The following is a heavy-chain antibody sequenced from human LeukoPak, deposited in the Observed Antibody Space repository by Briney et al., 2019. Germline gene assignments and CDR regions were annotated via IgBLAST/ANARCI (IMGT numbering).Heavy chain of an antibody. CDR3: ARDLSGPLDY. CDR2: IYSGGST. CDR1: GFTFSSYA. D-gene: IGHD5-12*01. Sequence: GGSLRLSCAASGFTFSSYAMSWVRQAPGKGLEWVSVIYSGGSTNYADSVKGRFTISRDNSKNTLYLQMNSLRAEDTAVYYCARDLSGPLDYWGQGTLVAVSS. V-gene: IGHV3-66*01. J-gene: IGHJ4*02.